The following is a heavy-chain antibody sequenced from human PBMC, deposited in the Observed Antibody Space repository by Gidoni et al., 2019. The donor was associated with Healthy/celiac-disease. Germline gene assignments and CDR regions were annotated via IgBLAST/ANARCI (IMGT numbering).Heavy chain of an antibody. CDR3: ARQYYYGSGSFDY. CDR2: INHSGST. D-gene: IGHD3-10*01. CDR1: GGSFSGYY. V-gene: IGHV4-34*01. J-gene: IGHJ4*02. Sequence: QVQLQQWGAGLLKPSETLSLTCAVYGGSFSGYYWSWIRQPPGKGLEWIGEINHSGSTNYNPSLKSRVTISVDTSKNQFSLKLSSVTAADTAVYYCARQYYYGSGSFDYWGQGTLVTVSS.